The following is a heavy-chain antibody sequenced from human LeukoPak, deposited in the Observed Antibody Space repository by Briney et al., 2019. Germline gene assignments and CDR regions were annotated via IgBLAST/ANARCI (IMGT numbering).Heavy chain of an antibody. Sequence: TGGSLRLSCAASGFTFSSYAMSWVRQAPGKGLEWVSAISGSGGSTYYADSVKGRFTISRDNSKNTLYLQMNSLRAEDTAVYYCAKDIRGHMTTVTKEAGFDYWGQGTLVTVSS. D-gene: IGHD4-17*01. CDR3: AKDIRGHMTTVTKEAGFDY. V-gene: IGHV3-23*01. CDR1: GFTFSSYA. J-gene: IGHJ4*02. CDR2: ISGSGGST.